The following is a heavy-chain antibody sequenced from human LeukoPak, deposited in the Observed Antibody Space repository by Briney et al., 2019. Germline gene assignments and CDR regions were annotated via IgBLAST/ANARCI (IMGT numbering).Heavy chain of an antibody. CDR3: ARDSYDYGDYGNCFDY. V-gene: IGHV3-30*04. D-gene: IGHD4-17*01. Sequence: PGGSLRLSCAASGFTFSSYAMHWVRQAPGKGLEWVAVISYDGDYQYYADSVKGRFTISRDNSKNTVFLQMNSLRADDTAVYYCARDSYDYGDYGNCFDYWGQGTLVTVSS. J-gene: IGHJ4*02. CDR2: ISYDGDYQ. CDR1: GFTFSSYA.